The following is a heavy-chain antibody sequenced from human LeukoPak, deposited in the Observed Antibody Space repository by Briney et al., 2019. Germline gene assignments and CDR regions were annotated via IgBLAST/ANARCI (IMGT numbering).Heavy chain of an antibody. J-gene: IGHJ4*02. V-gene: IGHV3-7*01. CDR2: IKQDGSDK. D-gene: IGHD3-10*01. Sequence: GGSLRLSCAGSGFTFSSYWMSWARQAPGKGLEWVANIKQDGSDKYYVDSVKGRFTISKDNAKNSLYLQMNSLRAEDTAVYYCARGRLDAGSFDYWGQGTLVTVSS. CDR1: GFTFSSYW. CDR3: ARGRLDAGSFDY.